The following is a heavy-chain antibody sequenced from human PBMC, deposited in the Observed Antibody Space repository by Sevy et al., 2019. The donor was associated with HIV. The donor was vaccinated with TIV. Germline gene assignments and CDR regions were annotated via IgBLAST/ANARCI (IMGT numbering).Heavy chain of an antibody. V-gene: IGHV3-23*01. Sequence: GGSLRLSCAASGFTFSSYAMSWVRQAPGKGLEWVSAISGSGGSTYYADSVKGRFTISRDNSKNTLYLQMNGLRAEDTAVYYCAPLTVVTAITDAFDIWGQGTMVTVSS. D-gene: IGHD2-21*02. J-gene: IGHJ3*02. CDR3: APLTVVTAITDAFDI. CDR1: GFTFSSYA. CDR2: ISGSGGST.